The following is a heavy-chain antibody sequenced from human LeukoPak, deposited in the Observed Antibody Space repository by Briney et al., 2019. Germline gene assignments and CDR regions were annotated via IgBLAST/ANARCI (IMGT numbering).Heavy chain of an antibody. CDR3: ARTALGSSGWLDV. D-gene: IGHD6-19*01. CDR2: IYYSGST. V-gene: IGHV4-39*07. J-gene: IGHJ6*04. CDR1: GGSISSSSYY. Sequence: PSETLSLTCTVSGGSISSSSYYWGWIRQPPGKGLEWIGSIYYSGSTYYNPSLKSRVTISVDTSKNQFSLKLSSVTAADTAVYYCARTALGSSGWLDVWGKGTTVTVSS.